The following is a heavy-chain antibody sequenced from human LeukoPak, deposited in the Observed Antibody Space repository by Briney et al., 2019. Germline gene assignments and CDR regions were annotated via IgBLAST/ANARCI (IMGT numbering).Heavy chain of an antibody. CDR1: GLTFDDYA. CDR3: AKDNTRFGGNSNGYFDY. V-gene: IGHV3-43*02. Sequence: GGSLRLSCAVSGLTFDDYAIHWVRRAPGKGLEWVSLISGDGDTTYYADSVQGRFTISRDNNKNSLYLQMDSLRTDDTAFYYYAKDNTRFGGNSNGYFDYWGQGTLVTVFS. D-gene: IGHD4-23*01. J-gene: IGHJ4*02. CDR2: ISGDGDTT.